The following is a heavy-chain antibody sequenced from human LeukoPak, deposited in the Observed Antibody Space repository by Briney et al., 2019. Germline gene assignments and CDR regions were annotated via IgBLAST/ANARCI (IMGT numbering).Heavy chain of an antibody. J-gene: IGHJ6*02. CDR1: GGTFSSYA. Sequence: ASVKVSCKASGGTFSSYAISWVRQAPGQGLEWMGRIIPILGIANYAQKFQGRVAITADKSTSTAYMELSSLRSEDTAVYYCARSGLTMIVVSTGLGMDVWGQGTTVTVSS. CDR3: ARSGLTMIVVSTGLGMDV. D-gene: IGHD3-22*01. CDR2: IIPILGIA. V-gene: IGHV1-69*04.